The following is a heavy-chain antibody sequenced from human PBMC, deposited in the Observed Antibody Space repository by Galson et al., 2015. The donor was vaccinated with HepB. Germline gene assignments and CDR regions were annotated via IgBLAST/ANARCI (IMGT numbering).Heavy chain of an antibody. D-gene: IGHD5-24*01. J-gene: IGHJ4*02. V-gene: IGHV3-30*18. Sequence: SLRLSCAASGFTFSSYGMHWVRQAPGKGLEWVAVISYDGSNKYYADSVKGRFTISRDNSKNTLYLQMNSLRAEDTAVYYCAKDNRDGYNNGLDYRGQGTLVTVSS. CDR1: GFTFSSYG. CDR3: AKDNRDGYNNGLDY. CDR2: ISYDGSNK.